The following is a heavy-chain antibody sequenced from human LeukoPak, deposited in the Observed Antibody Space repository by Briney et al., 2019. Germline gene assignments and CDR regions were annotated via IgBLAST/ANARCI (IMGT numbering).Heavy chain of an antibody. CDR1: GYTFTSYA. CDR3: ARGGGSSTSHDADF. CDR2: INTNTGNP. J-gene: IGHJ4*02. Sequence: GASVKVSCKASGYTFTSYAMNWVRQAPGQGLEWMGWINTNTGNPTNAQGFTGRFVFSLDTSVSTAYLQISSLKAEDTAVYYCARGGGSSTSHDADFWGQGTLVTVSS. D-gene: IGHD2-2*01. V-gene: IGHV7-4-1*02.